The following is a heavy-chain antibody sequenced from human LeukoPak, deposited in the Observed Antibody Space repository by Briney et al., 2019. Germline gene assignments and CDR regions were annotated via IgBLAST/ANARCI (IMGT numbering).Heavy chain of an antibody. CDR1: GGSISSRNYY. D-gene: IGHD7-27*01. Sequence: PSETLSLTCTVSGGSISSRNYYWGWIRQPPGKGLEWIGGVYYTGTTYYNPSLKSRVTISVDTSKNQFSLKLSSVTAADTAVYYCASRKLGNDYWGQGTLVTVSS. CDR3: ASRKLGNDY. V-gene: IGHV4-39*01. J-gene: IGHJ4*02. CDR2: VYYTGTT.